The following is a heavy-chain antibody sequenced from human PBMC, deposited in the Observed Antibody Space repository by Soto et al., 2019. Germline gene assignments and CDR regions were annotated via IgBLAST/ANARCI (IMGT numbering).Heavy chain of an antibody. V-gene: IGHV5-10-1*01. J-gene: IGHJ5*02. Sequence: GESLKISCKGSAYSSAGYWITWVRQKPGKGLEWMGRIDPSDSQTYSSPSFRGHVTISATRSISTAYLQWSSLRASDTAVYCCARRNVENWFGPWGQGTPVTVSS. CDR2: IDPSDSQT. CDR3: ARRNVENWFGP. CDR1: AYSSAGYW.